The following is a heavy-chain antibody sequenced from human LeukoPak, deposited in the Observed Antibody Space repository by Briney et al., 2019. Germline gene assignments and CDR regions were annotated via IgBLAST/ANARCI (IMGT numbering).Heavy chain of an antibody. J-gene: IGHJ5*02. D-gene: IGHD3-10*01. CDR2: ISAYNGNT. CDR3: ARAERYYGSGSFYWFDP. V-gene: IGHV1-18*04. CDR1: GYTFTSYG. Sequence: ASVKVSCKASGYTFTSYGISWVRQAPGQGLEWMGWISAYNGNTNYAQKLQGRVTMTTDTSTSTAYMELRSLRSDDTVVYYCARAERYYGSGSFYWFDPWGQGTLVTVSS.